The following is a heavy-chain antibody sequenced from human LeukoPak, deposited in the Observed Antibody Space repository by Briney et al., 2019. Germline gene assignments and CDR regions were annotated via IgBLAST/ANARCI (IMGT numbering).Heavy chain of an antibody. J-gene: IGHJ4*02. V-gene: IGHV4-61*02. Sequence: SQTLSLTCTFSGGSISSDDYYWSWIRQPAGKGLEWIGRINSSGSTNYNPSLKSRVTISVDTSKNQFSLKLSSVTAADTAVYYCARHPYAVRGVNFDYWGQGTLVTVSS. CDR1: GGSISSDDYY. CDR2: INSSGST. CDR3: ARHPYAVRGVNFDY. D-gene: IGHD3-10*01.